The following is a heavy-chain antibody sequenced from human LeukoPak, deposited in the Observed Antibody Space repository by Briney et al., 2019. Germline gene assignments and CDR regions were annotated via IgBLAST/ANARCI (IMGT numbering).Heavy chain of an antibody. Sequence: GGSLRLSCAASGFTFDDYAMHWVRQAPGKGLEWVSGISWNSGSIGYADSVKGRFTISRDNAKNSLYLQMNSLRAEDTALYYCSKDREVGARHYFDYWGQGTLVTVSS. J-gene: IGHJ4*02. CDR3: SKDREVGARHYFDY. D-gene: IGHD3-16*01. CDR2: ISWNSGSI. V-gene: IGHV3-9*01. CDR1: GFTFDDYA.